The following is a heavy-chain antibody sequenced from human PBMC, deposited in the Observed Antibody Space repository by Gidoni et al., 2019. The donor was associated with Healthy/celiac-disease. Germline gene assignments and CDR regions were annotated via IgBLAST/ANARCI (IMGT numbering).Heavy chain of an antibody. V-gene: IGHV1-69*01. CDR3: ARDDRPLYYDTSYGMDV. Sequence: QVQLVQSGAEVKKPGSSVKVSCKASGGTFSSYAISWVRQAPGQGLEWMGGIIPICGTANYAQKFQGRVTITADESTSTAYMELSSLRSEDTAVYYCARDDRPLYYDTSYGMDVWGQGTTVTVSS. CDR1: GGTFSSYA. J-gene: IGHJ6*02. CDR2: IIPICGTA. D-gene: IGHD3-3*01.